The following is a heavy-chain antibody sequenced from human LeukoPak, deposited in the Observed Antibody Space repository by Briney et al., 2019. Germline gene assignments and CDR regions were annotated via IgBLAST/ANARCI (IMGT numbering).Heavy chain of an antibody. Sequence: GGSLRLSCAASGFTFSSYSMNWVRQVPGKGLEWVSSISSSSSYIYYADSVKGRFTISRDNAKNSLYLQMNSLRAEDTAVYYCARAGPRGSSGWSHWYFDLWGRGTLVTVSS. CDR3: ARAGPRGSSGWSHWYFDL. CDR2: ISSSSSYI. CDR1: GFTFSSYS. D-gene: IGHD6-19*01. V-gene: IGHV3-21*01. J-gene: IGHJ2*01.